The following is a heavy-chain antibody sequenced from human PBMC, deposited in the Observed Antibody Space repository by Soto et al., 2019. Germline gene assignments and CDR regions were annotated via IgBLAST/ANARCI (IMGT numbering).Heavy chain of an antibody. J-gene: IGHJ6*02. Sequence: SETLSLTCAVYGGSFSGYYWSWIRQPPGKGLEWIGEINHSGSTNYNPSLKSRVTISVDTSKNQFSLKLSSVTAADTAVYYCARTTNSYYYYGMDVWGQGTTVTVSS. CDR2: INHSGST. CDR1: GGSFSGYY. D-gene: IGHD1-1*01. CDR3: ARTTNSYYYYGMDV. V-gene: IGHV4-34*01.